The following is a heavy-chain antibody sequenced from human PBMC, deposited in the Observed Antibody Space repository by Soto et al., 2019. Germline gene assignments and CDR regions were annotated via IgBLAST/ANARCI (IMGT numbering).Heavy chain of an antibody. CDR2: IFHTGTT. CDR1: GDSIIGIYH. D-gene: IGHD1-26*01. J-gene: IGHJ3*02. V-gene: IGHV4-38-2*02. CDR3: ARESTVGTLRTFEM. Sequence: SETLSLTCAVSGDSIIGIYHWAWIRQPSGRSLEWIASIFHTGTTYYTPSLKSRVTISVDTSKNQFSLRLSSVTAADTAVYYCARESTVGTLRTFEMWGQGTMVTVSS.